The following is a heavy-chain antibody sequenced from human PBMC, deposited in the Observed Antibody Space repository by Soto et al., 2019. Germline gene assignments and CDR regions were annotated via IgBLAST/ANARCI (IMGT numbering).Heavy chain of an antibody. D-gene: IGHD3-16*01. Sequence: EAKLLESGGGLVQPGGSLRLSCAASGFSFSNYGLNWVRQAPGKGLEWVSGMSGSTGTTDYADSVKGRFTISRDNLKNTLYVQMNSLRGEDTAVYYCAIGTFGRGWESWGQGTLVAVSS. CDR1: GFSFSNYG. V-gene: IGHV3-23*01. CDR3: AIGTFGRGWES. J-gene: IGHJ4*02. CDR2: MSGSTGTT.